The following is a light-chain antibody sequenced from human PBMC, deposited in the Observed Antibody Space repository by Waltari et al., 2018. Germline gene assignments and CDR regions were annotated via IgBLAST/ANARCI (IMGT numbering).Light chain of an antibody. CDR2: YDS. CDR1: NIERKS. V-gene: IGLV3-21*01. CDR3: QVWDANTDPGV. Sequence: SYVLTQPPSVAAAPGETARVTCGGNNIERKSVHWYQQKPGQAPVLVISYDSDRPSGFPEGFSGSNAGDTATLTISRVEAGDEADYYCQVWDANTDPGVFGTGTEVTVL. J-gene: IGLJ1*01.